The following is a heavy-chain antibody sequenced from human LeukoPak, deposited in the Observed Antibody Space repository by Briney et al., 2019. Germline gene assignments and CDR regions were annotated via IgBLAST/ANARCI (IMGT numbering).Heavy chain of an antibody. CDR1: GGSISTYY. CDR2: VHCSGST. CDR3: AGGGWSFDAFDF. V-gene: IGHV4-59*08. Sequence: SETLSLTCTVSGGSISTYYWSWIRQSPGKGLEWIGYVHCSGSTNYSPSLKSRVTMSVDTSKNRFSLRLSSLTAADTAVYFCAGGGWSFDAFDFWGQGTMVTVSS. J-gene: IGHJ3*01. D-gene: IGHD6-19*01.